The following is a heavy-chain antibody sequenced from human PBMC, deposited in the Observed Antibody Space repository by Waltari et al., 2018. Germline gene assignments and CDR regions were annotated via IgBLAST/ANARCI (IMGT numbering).Heavy chain of an antibody. D-gene: IGHD3-10*01. V-gene: IGHV3-74*01. CDR2: TTFDGSTA. Sequence: EVQLVESGGGLVQPGGSLRLSCAASGFTFSNSWMHWVRQAPGKGLLWVSCTTFDGSTATYADSVKGRFTISRDNAENIVYLQMNSLRAEDTAVYYCARNPDSGRLDSWGQGILVTVSS. J-gene: IGHJ4*02. CDR3: ARNPDSGRLDS. CDR1: GFTFSNSW.